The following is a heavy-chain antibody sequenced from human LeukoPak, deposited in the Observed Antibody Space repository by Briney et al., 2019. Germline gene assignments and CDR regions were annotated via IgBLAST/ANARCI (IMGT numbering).Heavy chain of an antibody. CDR2: IKQDGSEK. V-gene: IGHV3-7*01. Sequence: GGSLRLSCAASGFTFSSYWMSWVRQAPGKGLEWVANIKQDGSEKYYVDSVKGRFTISRDNAKNSLYLQMNSLRAEDTAVYYCARDVKRVLSGYQIDYWGQGTLVTVSS. CDR1: GFTFSSYW. CDR3: ARDVKRVLSGYQIDY. J-gene: IGHJ4*02. D-gene: IGHD5-12*01.